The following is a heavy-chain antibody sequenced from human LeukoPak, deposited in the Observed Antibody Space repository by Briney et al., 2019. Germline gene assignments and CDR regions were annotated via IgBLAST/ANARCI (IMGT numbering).Heavy chain of an antibody. V-gene: IGHV4-61*02. CDR1: GGSISSGSYY. D-gene: IGHD6-6*01. CDR2: MYTSGRT. J-gene: IGHJ3*02. Sequence: SQTLSLTCTVSGGSISSGSYYWSWIRQPAGKGLEWIGRMYTSGRTNYNPSLKSRVTISVDTSKNQFSLNLTSVTAADTAVYYCARDGDSSSSLFDIWGQGTKVTVSS. CDR3: ARDGDSSSSLFDI.